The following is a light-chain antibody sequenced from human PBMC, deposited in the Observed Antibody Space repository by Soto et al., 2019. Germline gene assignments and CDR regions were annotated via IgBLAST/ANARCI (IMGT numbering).Light chain of an antibody. CDR3: QQDGSSPPYT. J-gene: IGKJ2*01. V-gene: IGKV3-20*01. CDR1: QSVSNNY. Sequence: EVVLTQSPGTLSLSPGERATLACRASQSVSNNYFAWYQQKTGQAPRLHIFVSSDRATGIPDRFSGSGPGTDFTSTISRLEPEGFAVYYCQQDGSSPPYTFGQGTKLEIK. CDR2: VSS.